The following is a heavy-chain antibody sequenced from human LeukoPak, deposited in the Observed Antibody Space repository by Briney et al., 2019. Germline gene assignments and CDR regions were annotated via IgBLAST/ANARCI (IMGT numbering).Heavy chain of an antibody. J-gene: IGHJ4*02. Sequence: GGSLRLSCAASGFSSSYNWMHWVRQPPGKGLVWVSRIGIDGITTNYADSVKGRFTISRDNAKNTLYLQMDSLRAEDTAVYYCAKDGGTYCSSTSCYEVDYWGQGTLVTVSS. CDR3: AKDGGTYCSSTSCYEVDY. CDR1: GFSSSYNW. D-gene: IGHD2-2*01. CDR2: IGIDGITT. V-gene: IGHV3-74*01.